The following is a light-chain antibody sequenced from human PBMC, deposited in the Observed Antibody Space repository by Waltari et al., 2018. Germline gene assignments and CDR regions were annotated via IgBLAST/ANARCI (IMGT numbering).Light chain of an antibody. V-gene: IGLV1-40*01. CDR3: QSYDSSLSASI. J-gene: IGLJ2*01. CDR2: GNS. Sequence: QSGLTQPPSVSGAPGQRVTISCTGRSSNIGAGSDVHRYQLLPGNVPKLLIYGNSNRPSGVPDRFSGSKSGTSASLAIIGLHADDEADYYCQSYDSSLSASIFGGGTKLTVL. CDR1: SSNIGAGSD.